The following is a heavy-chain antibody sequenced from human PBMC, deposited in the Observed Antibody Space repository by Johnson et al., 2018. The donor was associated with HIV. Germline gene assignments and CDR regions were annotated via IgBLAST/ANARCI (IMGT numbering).Heavy chain of an antibody. D-gene: IGHD2-15*01. CDR1: GFTFDDYG. CDR3: AKDRSGGALGAFDI. Sequence: QEKLVESGGGVVRPGGSLRLSCAASGFTFDDYGMSWVRQAPGKGLEWVTFIRYDETNKYYADSVKGRFTISRDNSKNTLYLQMNSLRDEDTALYYCAKDRSGGALGAFDIWGHGTMVTVSS. V-gene: IGHV3-30*02. J-gene: IGHJ3*02. CDR2: IRYDETNK.